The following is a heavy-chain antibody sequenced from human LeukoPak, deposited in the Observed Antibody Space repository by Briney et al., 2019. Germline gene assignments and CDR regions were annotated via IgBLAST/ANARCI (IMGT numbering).Heavy chain of an antibody. Sequence: GGSLRLSCAASEFTFSNYWMHWVRQVTGKGLVWVSRINSDGSSTNYADFVKGRFTISRDNAKNTLYLQMNSLRAEDTAVYYCAREVPWDGDFQHWGQGTLVTVSS. D-gene: IGHD1-26*01. CDR1: EFTFSNYW. CDR3: AREVPWDGDFQH. J-gene: IGHJ1*01. CDR2: INSDGSST. V-gene: IGHV3-74*01.